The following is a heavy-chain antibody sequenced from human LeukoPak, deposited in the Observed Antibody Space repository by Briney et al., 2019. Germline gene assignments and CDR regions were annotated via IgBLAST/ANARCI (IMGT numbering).Heavy chain of an antibody. CDR3: AREATPRPNGSGFYYGY. J-gene: IGHJ4*02. V-gene: IGHV3-23*01. Sequence: GGSLRLSCAASGFTFAGYAMSWVRQAPGQGLEWVSHITGSGGNTYYADSVKGRFTISRDNSKSTLYLQMNGLRAEDTAVYYCAREATPRPNGSGFYYGYWGQGTLVTVSS. D-gene: IGHD3-22*01. CDR2: ITGSGGNT. CDR1: GFTFAGYA.